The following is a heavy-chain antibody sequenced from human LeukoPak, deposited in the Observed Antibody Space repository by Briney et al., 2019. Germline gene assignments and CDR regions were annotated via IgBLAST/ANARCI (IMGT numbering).Heavy chain of an antibody. D-gene: IGHD3-22*01. CDR3: ATDAYYDSSGYYLY. J-gene: IGHJ4*02. Sequence: ASVKVSCKVSGYTLTELSMHWVRQAPGKGLEWMGGFDPEDGETIYAQKSQGRVTMTEDTSTDTAYMELSSLRSEDTAVYYCATDAYYDSSGYYLYWGQGTLVTVSS. CDR1: GYTLTELS. V-gene: IGHV1-24*01. CDR2: FDPEDGET.